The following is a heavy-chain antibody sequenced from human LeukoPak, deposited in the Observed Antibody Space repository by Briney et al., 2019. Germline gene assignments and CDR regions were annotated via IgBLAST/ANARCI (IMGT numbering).Heavy chain of an antibody. Sequence: SETLSLTCAVYGGSFTGYYGTSIGQPPGKGLEWIGEIHHSGSTNYNPSLKSRVTISVDTSNNQFSLKVSSVTAADTAVYYCARVAGDGPPEGAFDIWGQGTMVTVSS. CDR1: GGSFTGYY. D-gene: IGHD6-13*01. CDR2: IHHSGST. V-gene: IGHV4-34*01. CDR3: ARVAGDGPPEGAFDI. J-gene: IGHJ3*02.